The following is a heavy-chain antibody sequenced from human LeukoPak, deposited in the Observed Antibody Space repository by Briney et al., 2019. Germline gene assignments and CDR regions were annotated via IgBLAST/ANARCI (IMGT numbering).Heavy chain of an antibody. Sequence: SETLSLTCTVSGGSISSSSYYWGWIRQPPGQGLEWNGSIYYSGSTYYNPSLKSRVTISVDTSKNQLSLKLSSVTAADTAVYYCARVAYSSSWYPGDYYYYCMDVWGQGTTVTVSS. CDR2: IYYSGST. CDR3: ARVAYSSSWYPGDYYYYCMDV. D-gene: IGHD6-13*01. V-gene: IGHV4-39*01. CDR1: GGSISSSSYY. J-gene: IGHJ6*02.